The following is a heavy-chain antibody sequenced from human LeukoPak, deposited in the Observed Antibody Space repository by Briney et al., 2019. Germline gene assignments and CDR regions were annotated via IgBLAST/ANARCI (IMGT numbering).Heavy chain of an antibody. CDR3: VKDGVGDSSGYYLLEH. CDR1: GFTFSSYA. CDR2: MSVSGGST. D-gene: IGHD3-22*01. J-gene: IGHJ1*01. V-gene: IGHV3-23*01. Sequence: PGGSLRLSCAAPGFTFSSYAMSWVRQAPGKGLEWVSAMSVSGGSTYYADSVKGRFTVSRDNSKNTLYLEMKCLRGEDTSVYYCVKDGVGDSSGYYLLEHWGQGTLVTVSS.